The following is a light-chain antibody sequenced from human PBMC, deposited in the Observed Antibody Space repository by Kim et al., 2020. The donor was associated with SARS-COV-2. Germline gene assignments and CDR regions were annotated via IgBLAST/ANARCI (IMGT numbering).Light chain of an antibody. Sequence: ASAGDRVAITCRASQGISSYLAWYQQKPGKAPKRLIYAASTLQSGVPSRFSGSGSGTDFTLTISCLQSEDFATYYCQQYYSYPPTFGPGTKVDIK. CDR1: QGISSY. CDR3: QQYYSYPPT. V-gene: IGKV1-8*01. J-gene: IGKJ3*01. CDR2: AAS.